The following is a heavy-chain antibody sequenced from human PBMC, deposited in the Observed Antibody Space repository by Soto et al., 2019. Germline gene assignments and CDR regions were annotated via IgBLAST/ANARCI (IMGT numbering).Heavy chain of an antibody. CDR3: ARHTGNWNYVYWYYYYGMEV. Sequence: SETLSLTCTVSGGSISSSSYYWGWIRQPPGKGLEWIGSIYYSGSTYYNPSLKSRVTISVDTSKNQFSLKLSSVTAADTAVYYCARHTGNWNYVYWYYYYGMEVWGQGTTVTVSS. CDR2: IYYSGST. J-gene: IGHJ6*02. V-gene: IGHV4-39*01. D-gene: IGHD1-7*01. CDR1: GGSISSSSYY.